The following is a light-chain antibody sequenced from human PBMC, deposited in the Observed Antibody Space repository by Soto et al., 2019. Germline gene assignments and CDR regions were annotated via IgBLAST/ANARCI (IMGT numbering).Light chain of an antibody. V-gene: IGKV3-20*01. Sequence: EIVLTQSPGTLSLSPGERATLSCRASQSVSSSYLAWYQQKPGQAPSLLIYGASSRATGIPDSFRGRGSGTDFTLTISRLEPEYFAVYYCQKYGSSPPITFGQGTRREIK. J-gene: IGKJ5*01. CDR1: QSVSSSY. CDR3: QKYGSSPPIT. CDR2: GAS.